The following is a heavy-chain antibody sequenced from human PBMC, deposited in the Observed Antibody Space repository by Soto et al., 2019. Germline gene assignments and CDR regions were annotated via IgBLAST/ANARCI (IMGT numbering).Heavy chain of an antibody. D-gene: IGHD2-15*01. CDR2: IYYSGST. Sequence: SETLSLTCTVSGGSISSSSYYWGWIRQPPGKGLEWIGSIYYSGSTYYNPSLKSRVTISVDTSKNQFSLKLSSVTAADTAVYYCARHGNDGSSKVYYYYYMDVWGKGTTVT. V-gene: IGHV4-39*01. J-gene: IGHJ6*03. CDR3: ARHGNDGSSKVYYYYYMDV. CDR1: GGSISSSSYY.